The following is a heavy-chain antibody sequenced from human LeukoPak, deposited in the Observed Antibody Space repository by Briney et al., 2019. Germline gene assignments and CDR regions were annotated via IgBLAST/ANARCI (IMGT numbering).Heavy chain of an antibody. D-gene: IGHD6-13*01. CDR2: ISSNGGSI. Sequence: PGGSLRLSCSASGFTFSSYAMHWVRQAPGKGLEYVSVISSNGGSIYYADSVKGRFTISRDNSKNTLYLQMSSLRAEDTAVYFCVKPCSSSWLDAFDIWGQGTMVTVSS. CDR1: GFTFSSYA. V-gene: IGHV3-64D*06. CDR3: VKPCSSSWLDAFDI. J-gene: IGHJ3*02.